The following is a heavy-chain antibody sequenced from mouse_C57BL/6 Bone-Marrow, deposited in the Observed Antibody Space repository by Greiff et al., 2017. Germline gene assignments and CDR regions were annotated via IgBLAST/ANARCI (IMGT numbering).Heavy chain of an antibody. CDR1: GYAFSSSW. J-gene: IGHJ4*01. Sequence: QVQLKESGPELVKPGASVKISCKASGYAFSSSWMNWVKQRPGKGLEWIGRIYPGDGDPNYNGQFKGKATLTADKSSSTAYMQLSSLTSEDSAVYFCARRDYSGSSSHYYAMDYWGQGTSVTVSS. CDR2: IYPGDGDP. V-gene: IGHV1-82*01. CDR3: ARRDYSGSSSHYYAMDY. D-gene: IGHD1-1*01.